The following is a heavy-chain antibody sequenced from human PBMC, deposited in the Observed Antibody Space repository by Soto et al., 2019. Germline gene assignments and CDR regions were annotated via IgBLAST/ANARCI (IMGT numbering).Heavy chain of an antibody. CDR3: AKDSSYYDILTGCD. CDR2: ISGSGGST. V-gene: IGHV3-23*01. CDR1: GFTFSSYA. D-gene: IGHD3-9*01. J-gene: IGHJ3*01. Sequence: GGSLRLSCAASGFTFSSYAMSWVRQAPGKGLEWVSAISGSGGSTYYADSVKGRFTISRDNSKNTLYLQMNSLRAEDTAVYYCAKDSSYYDILTGCDWGQGTMVTVSS.